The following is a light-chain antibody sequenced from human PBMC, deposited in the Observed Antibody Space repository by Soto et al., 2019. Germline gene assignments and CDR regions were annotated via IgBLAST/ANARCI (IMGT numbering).Light chain of an antibody. CDR1: SSDVGSYNV. Sequence: QSVLTQPASVSGSPGQSITISCTGTSSDVGSYNVVSWYQQHPGKAPKLMIYEGSKWPSGVSNRFSGSKSGNTASLTISGLQAEDEADYYCCSYAGSSTDVVFGGGTKLTVL. CDR2: EGS. J-gene: IGLJ2*01. V-gene: IGLV2-23*01. CDR3: CSYAGSSTDVV.